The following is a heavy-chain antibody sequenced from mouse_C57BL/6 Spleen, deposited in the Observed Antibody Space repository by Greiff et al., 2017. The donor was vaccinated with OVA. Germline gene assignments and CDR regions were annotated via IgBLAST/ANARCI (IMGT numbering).Heavy chain of an antibody. CDR2: IDPEDGET. D-gene: IGHD1-1*01. J-gene: IGHJ1*03. CDR3: ALITTVVATRYFDV. CDR1: GFNIKDYY. V-gene: IGHV14-2*01. Sequence: VQLQQSGAELVKPGASVKLSCTASGFNIKDYYMHWVKQRTEQGLEWIGRIDPEDGETKSAPKFQGTATITADTSSNTAYLQLSSLTSEDTAVYYCALITTVVATRYFDVWGTGTTVTGSS.